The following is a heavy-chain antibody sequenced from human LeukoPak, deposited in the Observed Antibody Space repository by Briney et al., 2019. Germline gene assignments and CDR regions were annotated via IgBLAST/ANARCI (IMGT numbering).Heavy chain of an antibody. CDR2: IYYSGST. J-gene: IGHJ6*02. Sequence: SETLSLTCTVSGGSISSSSYYWGWIRQPPGKGLEWIGSIYYSGSTYYNPSLKSRVTISVDKSKNQFSLKLSSVTAADTAVYYCARDLAVAGPWAADTDDYGMDVWGQGTTVTVSS. V-gene: IGHV4-39*07. CDR3: ARDLAVAGPWAADTDDYGMDV. CDR1: GGSISSSSYY. D-gene: IGHD6-19*01.